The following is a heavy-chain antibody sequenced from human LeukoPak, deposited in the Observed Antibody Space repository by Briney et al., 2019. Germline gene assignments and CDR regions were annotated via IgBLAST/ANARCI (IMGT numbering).Heavy chain of an antibody. CDR2: IYPGDSDT. V-gene: IGHV5-51*01. CDR3: ARQAKMATITGPFDY. Sequence: GESLKISCKGSGYSFTSYWIGWVRQMPGKGLEWMGIIYPGDSDTRYSPSFQGQVTISADKSISTAYLQWSSLKAPDTAMYYCARQAKMATITGPFDYWGQGTLVTVSS. D-gene: IGHD5-24*01. J-gene: IGHJ4*02. CDR1: GYSFTSYW.